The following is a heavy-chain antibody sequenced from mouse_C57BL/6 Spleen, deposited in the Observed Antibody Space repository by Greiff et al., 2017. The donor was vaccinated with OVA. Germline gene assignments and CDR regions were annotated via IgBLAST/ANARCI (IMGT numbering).Heavy chain of an antibody. Sequence: VQLQQSGAELVKPGASVKLSCKASGYTFTSYWMQWVKQRPGQGLEWIGEIDPSDSYTNYNQKFKGKATLTVDTSSSTAYMQLSSLTSEDSAVYYCARGDPAMDYWGQGTSVTVSS. V-gene: IGHV1-50*01. CDR2: IDPSDSYT. D-gene: IGHD3-3*01. CDR1: GYTFTSYW. CDR3: ARGDPAMDY. J-gene: IGHJ4*01.